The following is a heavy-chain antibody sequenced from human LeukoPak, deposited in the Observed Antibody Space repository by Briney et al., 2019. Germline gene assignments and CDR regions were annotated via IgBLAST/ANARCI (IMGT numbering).Heavy chain of an antibody. D-gene: IGHD6-19*01. CDR2: ISGSAVIT. Sequence: GGSLRLSCAASGFTFSSYWMSWVRQAPGKGLEWVSAISGSAVITFYADSVKGRFTISRDNAKNSLYLQMNSLRAEDTALYYCAKAVAGSYFYYMDVWGKGTTVTISS. CDR1: GFTFSSYW. CDR3: AKAVAGSYFYYMDV. J-gene: IGHJ6*03. V-gene: IGHV3-23*01.